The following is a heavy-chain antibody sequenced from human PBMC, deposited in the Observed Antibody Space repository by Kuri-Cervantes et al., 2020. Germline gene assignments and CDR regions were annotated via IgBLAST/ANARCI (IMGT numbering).Heavy chain of an antibody. D-gene: IGHD2-2*01. Sequence: ASVKVSCKASGYTFTSYGISWVRQAPGQGLEWMGWISAYNGNTNYAQKLQGRVTMTTDTSTSTAYMELRSLRSDDTAVYYCARVPAAKIRKYNWFDPWGQGTLVTGSS. CDR2: ISAYNGNT. CDR3: ARVPAAKIRKYNWFDP. J-gene: IGHJ5*02. CDR1: GYTFTSYG. V-gene: IGHV1-18*01.